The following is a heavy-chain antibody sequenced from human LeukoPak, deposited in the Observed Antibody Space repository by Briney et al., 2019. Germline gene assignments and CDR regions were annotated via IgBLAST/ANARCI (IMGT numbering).Heavy chain of an antibody. J-gene: IGHJ6*03. CDR2: IRYDGSNK. CDR1: GFTFSSYG. Sequence: PGGSLRLSCAASGFTFSSYGMHWVRQAPGKGLEWVAFIRYDGSNKYYADSVKGRFTISRDNSKNTLYLQMNSLRAEDTAVYYCATFYGSGSARGYYYYMDVWGKGTTVTISS. V-gene: IGHV3-30*02. D-gene: IGHD3-10*01. CDR3: ATFYGSGSARGYYYYMDV.